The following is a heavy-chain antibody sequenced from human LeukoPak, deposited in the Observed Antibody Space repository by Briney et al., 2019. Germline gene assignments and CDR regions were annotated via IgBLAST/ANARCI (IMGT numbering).Heavy chain of an antibody. CDR1: GFTFSSYE. CDR3: AKDARRSSGWWFFDH. CDR2: ISDSGDRT. Sequence: PGGSLRLSCAASGFTFSSYEMNWVRQAPGKGLEWVSAISDSGDRTYYADSVKGRFTLSRDNSKSTLYLQMNSLRAEDTAVYYCAKDARRSSGWWFFDHWGQGTLVTVSS. J-gene: IGHJ4*02. V-gene: IGHV3-23*01. D-gene: IGHD6-19*01.